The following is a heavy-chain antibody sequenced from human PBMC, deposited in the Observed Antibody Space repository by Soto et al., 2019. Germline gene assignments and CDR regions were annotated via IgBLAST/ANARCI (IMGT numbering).Heavy chain of an antibody. CDR3: ARGAETIFGNWFDP. D-gene: IGHD3-3*01. CDR2: IYYSGST. CDR1: DGYSRGGGDC. V-gene: IGHV4-30-4*01. J-gene: IGHJ5*02. Sequence: LSYTVSDGYSRGGGDCWSWNRQPPGKGLEWIGYIYYSGSTYYNPSLKSRVTISVDTSKNQFSLKLSSVTAADTAVYYCARGAETIFGNWFDPWGQGTLVTVSS.